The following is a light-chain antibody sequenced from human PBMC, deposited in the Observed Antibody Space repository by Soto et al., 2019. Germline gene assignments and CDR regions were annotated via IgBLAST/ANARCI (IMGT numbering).Light chain of an antibody. J-gene: IGKJ5*01. CDR1: PSVTNY. Sequence: EIVLTQSPATLSLSPGERATLSCRASPSVTNYLAWYQQKPGQAPRLLIYGAFNRATGIPARLSGSGSGTDFTLTISSLEPEDFAVYYCQQRNIWPPVTFGQGTRLEIK. V-gene: IGKV3-11*01. CDR3: QQRNIWPPVT. CDR2: GAF.